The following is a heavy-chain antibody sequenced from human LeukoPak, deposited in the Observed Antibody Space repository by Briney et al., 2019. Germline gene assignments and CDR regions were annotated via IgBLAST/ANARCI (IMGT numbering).Heavy chain of an antibody. D-gene: IGHD6-19*01. Sequence: SETLSLTCTVSGGSISSSSYYWGWIRQPPGKGLEWIGSIYYSGSTYYNPSLKSRVTISVDTSKNQFSLKLSSVTAADTAVYYCARDIRSVAGTGVDYWGQGTLVTVSS. J-gene: IGHJ4*02. V-gene: IGHV4-39*02. CDR3: ARDIRSVAGTGVDY. CDR1: GGSISSSSYY. CDR2: IYYSGST.